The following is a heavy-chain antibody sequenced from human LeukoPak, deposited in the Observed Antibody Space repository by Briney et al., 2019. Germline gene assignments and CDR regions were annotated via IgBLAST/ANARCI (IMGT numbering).Heavy chain of an antibody. J-gene: IGHJ4*02. CDR2: INAGNGNT. D-gene: IGHD6-13*01. V-gene: IGHV1-3*01. CDR1: GYTFTSYA. Sequence: ASVKVSCKASGYTFTSYAMHWVRQAPGQRLEWMGWINAGNGNTKYSQKFQGRVTITRDTSASTAYMELSSLRSGDTAVYYCARVNPLGGSSSWFSFDYWGQGTLVTVSS. CDR3: ARVNPLGGSSSWFSFDY.